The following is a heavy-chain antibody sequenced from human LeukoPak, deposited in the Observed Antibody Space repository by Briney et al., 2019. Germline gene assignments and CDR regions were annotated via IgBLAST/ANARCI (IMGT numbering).Heavy chain of an antibody. CDR3: AKDLDTGPIDY. Sequence: GGSLRLSCAASGFTFSSYWMSWVRKAPGKGLEWVAVISYDGSNKYYADSVKGRFTISRDNSKNTLYLQMNSLRAEDTAVYYCAKDLDTGPIDYWGQGTLVTVSS. CDR1: GFTFSSYW. J-gene: IGHJ4*02. CDR2: ISYDGSNK. D-gene: IGHD5-18*01. V-gene: IGHV3-30*18.